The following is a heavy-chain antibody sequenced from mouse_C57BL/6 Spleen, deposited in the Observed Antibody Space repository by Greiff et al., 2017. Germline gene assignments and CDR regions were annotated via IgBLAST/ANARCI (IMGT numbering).Heavy chain of an antibody. D-gene: IGHD3-2*02. J-gene: IGHJ2*01. CDR3: ARWAAQATRAYFDY. CDR1: GFTFTDYY. V-gene: IGHV7-3*01. CDR2: IRNKANGYTT. Sequence: EVMLVESGGGLVQPGGSLSLSCAASGFTFTDYYMSWVRQPPGKALEWLGFIRNKANGYTTEYSASVKGRFTISRDNSQSILYLQMNALRAEDSATYYCARWAAQATRAYFDYWGQGTTLTVSS.